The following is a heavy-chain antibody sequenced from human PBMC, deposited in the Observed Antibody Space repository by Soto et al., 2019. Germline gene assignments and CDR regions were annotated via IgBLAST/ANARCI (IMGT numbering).Heavy chain of an antibody. CDR1: GGSISGINW. CDR3: ARFGGGMDV. D-gene: IGHD3-10*01. J-gene: IGHJ6*02. CDR2: VYHSGTT. V-gene: IGHV4-4*02. Sequence: QVQLQESGPGLVKPSGILSLTYADSGGSISGINWWSWVRQPPGKGLEWIGEVYHSGTTNYNPSLKCRVTISVDKSKNQFSLKLSSVTAADTAVYYCARFGGGMDVWGQGTTVTVSS.